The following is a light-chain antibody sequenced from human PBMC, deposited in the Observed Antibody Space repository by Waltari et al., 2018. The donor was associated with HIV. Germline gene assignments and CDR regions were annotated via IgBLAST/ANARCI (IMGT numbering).Light chain of an antibody. CDR3: QQYYNWPLWT. Sequence: EIVMTQSPATLPVSPGERASLSCRASQGVDNDLAWFQQKPGQPPRLLIFGASTRATGIPARFRGSGSGTDFTLTISGLQSEDFGIYYCQQYYNWPLWTFGQGTRVEIK. J-gene: IGKJ1*01. V-gene: IGKV3-15*01. CDR2: GAS. CDR1: QGVDND.